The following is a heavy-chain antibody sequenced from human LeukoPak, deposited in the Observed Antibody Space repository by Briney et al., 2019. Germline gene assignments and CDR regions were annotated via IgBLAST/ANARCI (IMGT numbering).Heavy chain of an antibody. J-gene: IGHJ5*02. D-gene: IGHD3-9*01. CDR1: GGSVSSGSYY. V-gene: IGHV4-61*01. CDR2: IYYSGST. CDR3: ARSGLLRYFDSVNWFDP. Sequence: SETLSLTCTVSGGSVSSGSYYWSWIRQPPGKGLEWIGYIYYSGSTNYNPSLKSRVTISVDTSKNQFSLKLSSVTAADTAVYYCARSGLLRYFDSVNWFDPWGQGTLVTVSS.